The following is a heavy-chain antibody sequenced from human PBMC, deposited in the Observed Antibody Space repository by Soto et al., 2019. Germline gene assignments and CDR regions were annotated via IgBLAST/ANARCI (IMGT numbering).Heavy chain of an antibody. CDR1: GYPFTSYG. D-gene: IGHD1-26*01. CDR2: ISAYNGNT. Sequence: QVQLVQSGVEVKKPGASGKFSCKAPGYPFTSYGITWVRRPPGQGLGWMGWISAYNGNTNNAQKLQGRVTMTTDTSTSTAYMELRSLRSDDTAVYYCARDRGSYALDYWGQGTLVTVSS. V-gene: IGHV1-18*01. J-gene: IGHJ4*02. CDR3: ARDRGSYALDY.